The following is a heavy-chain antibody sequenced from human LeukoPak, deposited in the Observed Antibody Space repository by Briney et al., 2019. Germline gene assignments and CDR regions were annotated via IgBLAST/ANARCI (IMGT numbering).Heavy chain of an antibody. CDR3: TTTRYYDFWSGYYGLGDFDY. Sequence: PGGSLRLSCAASGFTFSNAWMSWVRQAPGKGLEWVGRIKSKTDGGTTDYAAPVKGRSTISRDDSKNTLYLQMNSLKTEDTAVYYCTTTRYYDFWSGYYGLGDFDYWGQGTLVTVSS. D-gene: IGHD3-3*01. CDR2: IKSKTDGGTT. V-gene: IGHV3-15*01. J-gene: IGHJ4*02. CDR1: GFTFSNAW.